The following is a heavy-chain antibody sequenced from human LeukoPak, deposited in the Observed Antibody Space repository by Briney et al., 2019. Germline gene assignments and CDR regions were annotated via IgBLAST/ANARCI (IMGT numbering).Heavy chain of an antibody. Sequence: AASVKVSCKASGGTFSSYAISWVRQAPGQGLEWMGRIIPILGIANYAQKFQGRVTITADKSTSTAYMELSSLRSEDTAVYYCARSNSHVNNWFDPWGQGTLVTVSS. V-gene: IGHV1-69*04. CDR1: GGTFSSYA. D-gene: IGHD2/OR15-2a*01. CDR2: IIPILGIA. J-gene: IGHJ5*02. CDR3: ARSNSHVNNWFDP.